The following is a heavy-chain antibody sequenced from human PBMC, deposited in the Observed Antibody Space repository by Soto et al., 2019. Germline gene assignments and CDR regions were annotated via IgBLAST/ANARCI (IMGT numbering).Heavy chain of an antibody. CDR3: ARGDYDILTGYYHFDY. D-gene: IGHD3-9*01. Sequence: PSETLSLTCAVSGGSISSSNWWSWVRQPPGKGLEWIGEIYHSGSTNYNPSLKSRVTISVDKSKNQFSLKLSSVTAADTAVYYCARGDYDILTGYYHFDYWGQGTLVTVSS. J-gene: IGHJ4*02. CDR1: GGSISSSNW. CDR2: IYHSGST. V-gene: IGHV4-4*02.